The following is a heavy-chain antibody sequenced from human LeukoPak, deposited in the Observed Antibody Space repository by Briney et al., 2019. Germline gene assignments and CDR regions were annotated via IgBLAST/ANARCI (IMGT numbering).Heavy chain of an antibody. CDR3: ASAGYYFDY. CDR1: GFIFSSYR. Sequence: QSGGSLRLSCAASGFIFSSYRVNWVRQGPGKGLEWVSSISSSSSYIYYADSVMGRFTISRDNAKNSLYLQMNSLRAEDTAVYYCASAGYYFDYWGQGTLVTVSS. D-gene: IGHD6-13*01. J-gene: IGHJ4*02. CDR2: ISSSSSYI. V-gene: IGHV3-21*04.